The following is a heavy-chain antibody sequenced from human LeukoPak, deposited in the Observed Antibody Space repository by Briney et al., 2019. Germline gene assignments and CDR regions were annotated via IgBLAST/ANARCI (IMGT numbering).Heavy chain of an antibody. CDR3: VTRRGITMVRGLDY. J-gene: IGHJ4*02. CDR2: ISSSSSTI. Sequence: GGSLRLSCAASGFTFSSYSMNWVRQAPGKGLEWVSYISSSSSTIYYADSVKGRFTISRDNAKNSLYLQMNSLRAEDTAVYYCVTRRGITMVRGLDYWGQGTLVTVSS. D-gene: IGHD3-10*01. V-gene: IGHV3-48*04. CDR1: GFTFSSYS.